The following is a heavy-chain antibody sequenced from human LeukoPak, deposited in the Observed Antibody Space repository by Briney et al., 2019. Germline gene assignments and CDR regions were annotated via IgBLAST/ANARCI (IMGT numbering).Heavy chain of an antibody. D-gene: IGHD5-12*01. CDR3: ASSGIRGVTTILFGL. V-gene: IGHV3-30-3*01. Sequence: HPGGSLRLSCAASGLTFSSYAMHWVRQAPGKGLEWVAVISYDGSNKYYADSVKGRFTISRDNSKNTLYLQMNSLRAEDTAVYYCASSGIRGVTTILFGLWGQGTLVTVSS. J-gene: IGHJ4*02. CDR2: ISYDGSNK. CDR1: GLTFSSYA.